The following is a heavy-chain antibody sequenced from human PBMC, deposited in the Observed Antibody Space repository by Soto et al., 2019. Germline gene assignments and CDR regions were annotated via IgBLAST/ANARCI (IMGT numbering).Heavy chain of an antibody. CDR2: IIPIFGTA. V-gene: IGHV1-69*01. Sequence: QVQLVQSGAEVKKPGSSVKVSCKASGGTFSSYAISWVRQAPGQGLEWMGGIIPIFGTANYAQKFQGRVTIAADEFTSTDYMELGSLGSEDTAVDYCAGSSGSGRPAALSYYGMDVWGQGTTVTVSS. D-gene: IGHD3-10*01. CDR3: AGSSGSGRPAALSYYGMDV. J-gene: IGHJ6*02. CDR1: GGTFSSYA.